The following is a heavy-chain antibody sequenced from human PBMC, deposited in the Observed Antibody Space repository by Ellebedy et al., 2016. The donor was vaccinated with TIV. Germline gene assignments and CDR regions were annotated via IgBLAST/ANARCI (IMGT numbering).Heavy chain of an antibody. Sequence: SETLSLTXTVSGASIGSSSYYWAWVRQSPGKGLEWIGQIFYTGSTYYNPSLRSRVTISVDTSRNQFSLNLNSVTAPDTAVYYCARHGIVEVTAPHWYFDLWGRGTLVTVSS. CDR1: GASIGSSSYY. V-gene: IGHV4-39*01. J-gene: IGHJ2*01. D-gene: IGHD2-21*02. CDR3: ARHGIVEVTAPHWYFDL. CDR2: IFYTGST.